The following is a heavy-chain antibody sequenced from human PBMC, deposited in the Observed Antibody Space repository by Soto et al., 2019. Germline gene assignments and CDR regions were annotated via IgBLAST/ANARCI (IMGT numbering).Heavy chain of an antibody. Sequence: KPSETLSLTCTVSGGSISSGGYYWSWIRHHPGKGLEWIGYIFYSGSTFYSPSLKSRVTISVDTARNQFSLNLRSVTAADTAVYYCARGECSSSWYRVSHFDSWGQGTLVTVSS. J-gene: IGHJ4*02. V-gene: IGHV4-31*03. CDR3: ARGECSSSWYRVSHFDS. D-gene: IGHD6-13*01. CDR2: IFYSGST. CDR1: GGSISSGGYY.